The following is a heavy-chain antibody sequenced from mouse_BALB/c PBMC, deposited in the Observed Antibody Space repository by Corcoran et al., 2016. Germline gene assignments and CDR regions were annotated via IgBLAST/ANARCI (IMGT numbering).Heavy chain of an antibody. CDR3: AREKVYGNPYAMDY. CDR2: INPYNGGT. J-gene: IGHJ4*01. D-gene: IGHD2-1*01. CDR1: GYSFTGYT. V-gene: IGHV1-18*01. Sequence: EVQLQQSGPELVRPGASMKISCKASGYSFTGYTMNWVKQSHGKNLEWIGLINPYNGGTSYNQKFKGKATLTVDKSSSTAYMELLSLTSDDSAVYYCAREKVYGNPYAMDYWGQGTSVTVSS.